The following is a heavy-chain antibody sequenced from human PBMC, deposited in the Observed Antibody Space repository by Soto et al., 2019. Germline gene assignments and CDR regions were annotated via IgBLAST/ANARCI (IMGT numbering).Heavy chain of an antibody. CDR1: GFIFSNNG. CDR3: AIVRVADSPLDH. V-gene: IGHV3-30*03. CDR2: MSYDGSAK. Sequence: LRLSCEGSGFIFSNNGMHWVRQAPGKGLEWVAFMSYDGSAKFLADSVKGRFTISRDNSKSTLFLHMSSLRAEDTAMYYCAIVRVADSPLDHWGQGTLVTVPQ. J-gene: IGHJ4*02. D-gene: IGHD3-10*02.